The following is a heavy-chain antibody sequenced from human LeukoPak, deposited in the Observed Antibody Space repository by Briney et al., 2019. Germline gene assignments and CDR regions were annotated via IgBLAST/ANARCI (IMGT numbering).Heavy chain of an antibody. D-gene: IGHD6-19*01. CDR1: GFIVSGSY. V-gene: IGHV3-21*01. J-gene: IGHJ5*02. CDR3: ARDLGQQWLVGWFDP. Sequence: GGSLRLSCGGFGFIVSGSYMSWVRQAPGKGLEWVSSISSSSSYIYYADSVKGRFTISRDNAKNSLYLQMNSLRAEDTAVYYCARDLGQQWLVGWFDPWGQGTLVTVSS. CDR2: ISSSSSYI.